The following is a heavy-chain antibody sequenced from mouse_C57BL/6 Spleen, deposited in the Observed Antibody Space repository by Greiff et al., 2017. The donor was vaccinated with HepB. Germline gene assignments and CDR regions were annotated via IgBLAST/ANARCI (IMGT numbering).Heavy chain of an antibody. D-gene: IGHD1-1*01. CDR2: ISYDGSN. Sequence: VQLQQSGPGLVKPSQSLSLTCSVTGYSITSGYYWNWIRQFPGNKLEWMGYISYDGSNNYNPSLKNRISITRDTSKNQFFLKLNSVTTEDTATYYCAREGITTVVSYYYAMDYWGQGTSVTVSS. V-gene: IGHV3-6*01. J-gene: IGHJ4*01. CDR1: GYSITSGYY. CDR3: AREGITTVVSYYYAMDY.